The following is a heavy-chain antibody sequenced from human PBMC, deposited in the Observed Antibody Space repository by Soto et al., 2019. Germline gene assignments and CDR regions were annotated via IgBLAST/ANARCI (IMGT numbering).Heavy chain of an antibody. J-gene: IGHJ4*02. CDR3: AYYDSSGYAFDS. Sequence: EVQLVESGGALVQPGGSLRLSCVASGFTVSSSDMSWVRQAPGKGLEWVSLIYSGGSTYYTDSVKGRFTISRDNSKNTLYLQMNSLRAEDTAVYYCAYYDSSGYAFDSWGQGTLVTVSS. CDR1: GFTVSSSD. CDR2: IYSGGST. D-gene: IGHD3-22*01. V-gene: IGHV3-66*01.